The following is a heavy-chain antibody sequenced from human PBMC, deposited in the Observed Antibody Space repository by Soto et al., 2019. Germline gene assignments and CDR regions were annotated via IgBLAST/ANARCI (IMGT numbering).Heavy chain of an antibody. Sequence: ASVKVSCKVSGYTLTELSMHWVRQAPGKGLEWMGGFDPEDGETIYAQKFQGRATMTEDTSTDTAYMELSSLRSEDTAVYYCATNGRYCSGGSCYSVWWFDPWGQGTLVTVSS. CDR1: GYTLTELS. V-gene: IGHV1-24*01. CDR2: FDPEDGET. J-gene: IGHJ5*02. D-gene: IGHD2-15*01. CDR3: ATNGRYCSGGSCYSVWWFDP.